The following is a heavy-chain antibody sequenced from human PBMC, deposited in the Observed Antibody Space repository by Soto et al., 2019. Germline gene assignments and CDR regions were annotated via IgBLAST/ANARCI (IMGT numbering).Heavy chain of an antibody. CDR1: GFSLSSDGVG. J-gene: IGHJ3*01. Sequence: QITLKESGPTLVKPTQTLTLTCTVSGFSLSSDGVGVAWIRQPPGKALEWLALIYWDDDKRYSPSLKTRLTISKDTSKNQVVLTMTNMNPVDTATYYCAHAYGGTSWPNDAFDVWGQGTVVTVS. V-gene: IGHV2-5*02. CDR3: AHAYGGTSWPNDAFDV. CDR2: IYWDDDK. D-gene: IGHD2-2*01.